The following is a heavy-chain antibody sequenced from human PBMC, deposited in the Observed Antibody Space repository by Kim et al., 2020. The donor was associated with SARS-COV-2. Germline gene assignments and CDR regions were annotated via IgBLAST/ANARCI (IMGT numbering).Heavy chain of an antibody. V-gene: IGHV3-48*03. Sequence: DSVKGRFTISRDNAKNSLYLQMNSLRAEDTAVYYCAREVATTPSYGMDVWGQGTTVTVSS. CDR3: AREVATTPSYGMDV. J-gene: IGHJ6*02. D-gene: IGHD5-12*01.